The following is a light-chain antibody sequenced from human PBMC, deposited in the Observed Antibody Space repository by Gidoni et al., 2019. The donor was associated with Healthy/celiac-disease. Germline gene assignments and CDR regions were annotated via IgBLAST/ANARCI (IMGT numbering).Light chain of an antibody. CDR2: QDS. Sequence: SNELTPPPSVSVSPGQTASITCSGDKLGDKYACWYQQKPGQSPVLVIYQDSKRPSGIPERFSGSNSGNTATLTISGTQAMDEADYYCQAWDSSTAVFGGGTKLTVL. J-gene: IGLJ2*01. CDR1: KLGDKY. CDR3: QAWDSSTAV. V-gene: IGLV3-1*01.